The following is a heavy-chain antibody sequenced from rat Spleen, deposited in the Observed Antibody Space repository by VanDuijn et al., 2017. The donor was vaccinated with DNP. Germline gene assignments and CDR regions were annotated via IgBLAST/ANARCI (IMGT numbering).Heavy chain of an antibody. Sequence: QVQLEESGPGLMQPSETLSLTCTVSGFSLTSNGVGWVRQPLGKGLVWMGTLRAGGSTNYNSAVQSRLSISRETSKSQVFLKMNSLQPEDTGTYYCARRRTTTGFDYWGQGVMVTVSS. CDR1: GFSLTSNG. V-gene: IGHV2-72*01. J-gene: IGHJ2*01. CDR3: ARRRTTTGFDY. CDR2: LRAGGST. D-gene: IGHD1-10*01.